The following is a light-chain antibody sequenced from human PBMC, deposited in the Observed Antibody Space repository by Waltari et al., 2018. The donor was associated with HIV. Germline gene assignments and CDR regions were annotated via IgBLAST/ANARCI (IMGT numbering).Light chain of an antibody. J-gene: IGKJ2*01. CDR1: QNICTY. CDR3: QQSYSTPPT. Sequence: DIQMTQSPSSLSAFVGDRVTITCRASQNICTYLNWYQHRSGTPPKLLIYGASSLQTGVPARFSASGSGTDFIFTITSLHPDDLATYYCQQSYSTPPTFGQGTQLELK. CDR2: GAS. V-gene: IGKV1-39*01.